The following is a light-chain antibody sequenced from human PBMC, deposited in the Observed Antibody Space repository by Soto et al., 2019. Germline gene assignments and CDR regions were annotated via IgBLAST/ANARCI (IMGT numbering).Light chain of an antibody. CDR1: QTISTW. CDR3: RQYNSFPLT. CDR2: KAS. V-gene: IGKV1-5*03. Sequence: DIQMTQSPSTLSASVGDRVTISCRASQTISTWLAWYQQKPGKAPNLLIYKASSLESGVPSRFSGSGSGTEFTLTISSLQPDDFETYYCRQYNSFPLTFGAGTKVDI. J-gene: IGKJ4*01.